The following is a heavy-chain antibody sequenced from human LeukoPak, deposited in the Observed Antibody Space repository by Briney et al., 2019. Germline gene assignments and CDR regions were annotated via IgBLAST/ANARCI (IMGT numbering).Heavy chain of an antibody. V-gene: IGHV3-21*01. CDR2: ISSSSSYI. J-gene: IGHJ5*02. D-gene: IGHD6-19*01. CDR1: GFTFSSYS. Sequence: GGSLRLSCAASGFTFSSYSMNWVRQAPGKGLEWVSFISSSSSYIYYADSVKGRFTISRDNAKNSLYLQMNSLRAEDTAVYYCARVVSYSSGPKAGGIDPWGQGTLVTVSS. CDR3: ARVVSYSSGPKAGGIDP.